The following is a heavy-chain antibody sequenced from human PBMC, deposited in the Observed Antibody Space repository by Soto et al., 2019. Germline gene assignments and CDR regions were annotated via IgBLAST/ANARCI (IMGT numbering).Heavy chain of an antibody. CDR1: GLTSSNYA. D-gene: IGHD3-22*01. CDR3: ANYYDSSGYPHGFFQH. CDR2: IGGRGDIT. V-gene: IGHV3-23*01. J-gene: IGHJ1*01. Sequence: EVPLLESGGGLVQPGRFLRLSCAASGLTSSNYAMSWVRQAPGKGLEWVSSIGGRGDITYYAESVQGRFTISRDISKNALYLHMNSLRVDDTAIYYCANYYDSSGYPHGFFQHWGQGTLVTVSS.